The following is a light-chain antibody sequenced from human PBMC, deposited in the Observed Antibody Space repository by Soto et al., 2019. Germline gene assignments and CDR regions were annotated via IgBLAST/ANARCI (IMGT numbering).Light chain of an antibody. Sequence: DIQMTQSPSSVSASVGDKVMITCRASQNINTWLAWYQHKPGEAPKLLIFAASRLEKAVPSRFRGSGSGTDLSVTFSDLQTEDFGSYDCQQADSFPLTFGVGTKVEIK. J-gene: IGKJ4*01. CDR1: QNINTW. CDR2: AAS. V-gene: IGKV1D-12*01. CDR3: QQADSFPLT.